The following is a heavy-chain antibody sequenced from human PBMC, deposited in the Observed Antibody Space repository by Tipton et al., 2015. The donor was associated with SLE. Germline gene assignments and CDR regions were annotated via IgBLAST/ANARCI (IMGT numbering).Heavy chain of an antibody. Sequence: SLRLSCADSGLTFSTYAMHWVRQAPGKGLEWVGVISYDGSTKNYADSVKGRFTFSRDNSKNTLFLHMNSLRREDTAIYYCARPANYGDADWHFDLWGRGTLVTVSS. CDR2: ISYDGSTK. CDR3: ARPANYGDADWHFDL. V-gene: IGHV3-30*04. J-gene: IGHJ2*01. D-gene: IGHD4-17*01. CDR1: GLTFSTYA.